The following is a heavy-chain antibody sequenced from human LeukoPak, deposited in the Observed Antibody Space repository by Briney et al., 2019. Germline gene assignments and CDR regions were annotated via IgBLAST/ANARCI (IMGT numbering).Heavy chain of an antibody. CDR2: IYYSGST. V-gene: IGHV4-31*03. CDR3: ASRATGGYYPFDY. J-gene: IGHJ4*02. Sequence: SDTLSLTCTVSGGSNSSVGYYWSWIRQHPGKGLEWIGYIYYSGSTYYNPSLKSRVTISVDTSKNQFSLKLSSVTAADTAVYYCASRATGGYYPFDYWGQGTLVTVSS. CDR1: GGSNSSVGYY. D-gene: IGHD5-12*01.